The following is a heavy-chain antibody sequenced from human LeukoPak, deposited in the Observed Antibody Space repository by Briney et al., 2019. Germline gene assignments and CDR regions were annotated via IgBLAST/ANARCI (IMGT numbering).Heavy chain of an antibody. Sequence: SETLSLTCTVSGYSISSGYYWGWIRPPPGKGLEWIGNIYHSGSTYYNPSLKRRVTISVDTSKNRFSLKLSSVTAADTAVYYCARVLAVAGAYSFDYWGQGTLVTVSS. V-gene: IGHV4-38-2*02. CDR1: GYSISSGYY. D-gene: IGHD6-19*01. CDR2: IYHSGST. CDR3: ARVLAVAGAYSFDY. J-gene: IGHJ4*02.